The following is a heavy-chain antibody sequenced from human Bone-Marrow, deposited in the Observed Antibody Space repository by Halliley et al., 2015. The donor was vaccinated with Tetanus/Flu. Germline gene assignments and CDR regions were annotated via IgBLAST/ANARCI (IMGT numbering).Heavy chain of an antibody. CDR2: VYYSGRT. CDR1: GGSISSGVYY. D-gene: IGHD3-22*01. V-gene: IGHV4-30-4*01. CDR3: ARGQYYAISAYYYFDH. Sequence: TLSLTCDVSGGSISSGVYYWNWIRQTPGKGPEWIGSVYYSGRTYDSPSLKSRVTLSVDTSKNQFSLRLSSVTAADTAVYYCARGQYYAISAYYYFDHWGRGILVTVTS. J-gene: IGHJ4*02.